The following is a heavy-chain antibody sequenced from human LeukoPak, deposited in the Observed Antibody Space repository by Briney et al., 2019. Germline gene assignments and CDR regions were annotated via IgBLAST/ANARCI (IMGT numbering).Heavy chain of an antibody. D-gene: IGHD3-10*01. CDR2: IYSGGST. CDR1: GFTVSSNY. Sequence: GGSLRLSCAASGFTVSSNYMSWVRQAPGKGLEWVSVIYSGGSTYYADSVKGRFTISRDNSKNTLYLQMNSLRAEDTAVYYCAMRRFGELWDDYWGQGTLVTVSS. V-gene: IGHV3-53*01. CDR3: AMRRFGELWDDY. J-gene: IGHJ4*02.